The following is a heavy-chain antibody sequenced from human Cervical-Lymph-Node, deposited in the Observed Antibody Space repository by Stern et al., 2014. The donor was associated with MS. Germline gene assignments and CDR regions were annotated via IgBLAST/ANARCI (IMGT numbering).Heavy chain of an antibody. D-gene: IGHD6-19*01. V-gene: IGHV1-46*01. Sequence: VQLVQSGAEVKKPGASVKVSCKASGYTFTNYYMHWVRQAPGQGLEWMGLINPSGGSTRYAQKFQGRVTMTRDTSTSTVYMELSSLRSEDTAVYYCAREVAGHRLGMMDVWGQGTTVTVSS. CDR2: INPSGGST. J-gene: IGHJ6*02. CDR3: AREVAGHRLGMMDV. CDR1: GYTFTNYY.